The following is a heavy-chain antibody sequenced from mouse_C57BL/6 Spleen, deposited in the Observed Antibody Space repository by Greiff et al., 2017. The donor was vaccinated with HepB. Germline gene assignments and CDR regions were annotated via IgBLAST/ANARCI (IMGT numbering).Heavy chain of an antibody. J-gene: IGHJ2*01. CDR3: ARAIYDGDFDY. D-gene: IGHD2-12*01. CDR2: IYPGDGDT. Sequence: VQLQQSGPELVKPGASVKISCKASGYAFSSSWMNWVKQRPGKGLEWIGRIYPGDGDTNYNGKFKGKATLTADKSSSTAYMQLSSLTSEDSAVYFCARAIYDGDFDYWGQGTTLTVSS. CDR1: GYAFSSSW. V-gene: IGHV1-82*01.